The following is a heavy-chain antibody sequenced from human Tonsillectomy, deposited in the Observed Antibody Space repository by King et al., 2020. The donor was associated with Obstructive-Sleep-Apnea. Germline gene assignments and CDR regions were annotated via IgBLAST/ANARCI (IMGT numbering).Heavy chain of an antibody. J-gene: IGHJ4*02. V-gene: IGHV3-30*18. CDR3: AKVATPWTLPDS. CDR2: ISHDGNKE. CDR1: GFTFRNYG. D-gene: IGHD3/OR15-3a*01. Sequence: VQLVESGGGVAQPGRSLKLSCEASGFTFRNYGLHWVRQAPGKGLEWVAVISHDGNKEKFGDSVKGRFTISRDNSKNTMYLQMNSLRVEDTAVYYCAKVATPWTLPDSWGQGTLVTVSA.